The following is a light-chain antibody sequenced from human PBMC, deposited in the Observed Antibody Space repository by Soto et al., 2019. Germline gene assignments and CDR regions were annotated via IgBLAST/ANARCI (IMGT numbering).Light chain of an antibody. Sequence: DIQMTQSPSSRSASVGDRVTITCRASQTISSYLNWYQQKPGKAPKLLIYAASSLQSGVPSRFSGSGSGTDFTLTISSLQPEDFATYYCQQSHSIPYTFGQGTKLEIK. J-gene: IGKJ2*01. CDR2: AAS. V-gene: IGKV1-39*01. CDR1: QTISSY. CDR3: QQSHSIPYT.